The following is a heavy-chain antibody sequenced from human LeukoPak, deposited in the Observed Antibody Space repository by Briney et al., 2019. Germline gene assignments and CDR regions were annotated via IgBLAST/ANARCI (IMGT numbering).Heavy chain of an antibody. CDR1: GGTFSSYA. V-gene: IGHV1-69*13. CDR3: ARADCSSTSCPYWYFDL. D-gene: IGHD2-2*01. CDR2: IIPIFGTA. J-gene: IGHJ2*01. Sequence: ASVKVSCKASGGTFSSYAISWVRQAPGQGLEWMGGIIPIFGTANYAQKFQGRVTITADESTSTAYMELSSLRSEDTAVYYCARADCSSTSCPYWYFDLWGRGTLVPVSS.